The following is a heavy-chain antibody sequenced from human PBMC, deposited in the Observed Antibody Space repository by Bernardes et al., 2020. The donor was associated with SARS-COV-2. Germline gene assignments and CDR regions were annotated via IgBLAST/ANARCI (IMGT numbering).Heavy chain of an antibody. J-gene: IGHJ6*02. CDR1: RFIFSSYW. Sequence: GGSLRLSCAASRFIFSSYWMSWVRQAPGKGLEWVANIKQDGSEKYYVNSVKGRFTISRDNAKNSLSLQMNSLRAEDTAVYYCARYRYYYGMDVWGQGTTGTVSS. D-gene: IGHD3-16*02. V-gene: IGHV3-7*03. CDR3: ARYRYYYGMDV. CDR2: IKQDGSEK.